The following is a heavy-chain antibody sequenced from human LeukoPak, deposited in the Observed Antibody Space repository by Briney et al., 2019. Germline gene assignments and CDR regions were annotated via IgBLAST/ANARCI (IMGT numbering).Heavy chain of an antibody. J-gene: IGHJ4*02. D-gene: IGHD6-6*01. Sequence: GGSLRLSCVASGFTFSYSWMIWVRQAPGKGLEWVANINQHGSQKYHVDSVKGRFTISRDNARNSLFLQMNSLTADDTAVYYCARGLGKGSSDYWGQGTLVTVSS. CDR2: INQHGSQK. CDR1: GFTFSYSW. V-gene: IGHV3-7*03. CDR3: ARGLGKGSSDY.